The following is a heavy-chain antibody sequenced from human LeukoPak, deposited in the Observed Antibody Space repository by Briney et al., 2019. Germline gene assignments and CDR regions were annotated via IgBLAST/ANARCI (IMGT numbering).Heavy chain of an antibody. D-gene: IGHD3-22*01. V-gene: IGHV1-69*04. J-gene: IGHJ5*02. Sequence: ASVKVSCKASGGTFSSYAISWVRQAPGQGLEWMGRIIPILGIANYAQKFQGRVTITADKSTSTAYMELSSLRSEDTAVHYCARYYYDSSGLINWFDPWGQGTLVTVSS. CDR1: GGTFSSYA. CDR3: ARYYYDSSGLINWFDP. CDR2: IIPILGIA.